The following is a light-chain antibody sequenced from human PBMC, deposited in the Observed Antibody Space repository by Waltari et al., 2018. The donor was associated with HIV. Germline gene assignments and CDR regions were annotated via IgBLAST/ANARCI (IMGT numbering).Light chain of an antibody. V-gene: IGKV4-1*01. CDR3: QQYYSAPPT. Sequence: DIVMTQSPDSLAVSMGERATINCKSSPSVLYSSNNKNYLAWYQQKPGQPPTLLIYWASSRESGVPDRFSGGVSGTDFTLTISSLQAEDVAVYYCQQYYSAPPTFGGGAKVEI. CDR2: WAS. J-gene: IGKJ4*01. CDR1: PSVLYSSNNKNY.